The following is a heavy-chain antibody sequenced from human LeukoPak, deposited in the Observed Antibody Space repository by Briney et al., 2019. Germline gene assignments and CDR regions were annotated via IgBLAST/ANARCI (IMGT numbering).Heavy chain of an antibody. CDR2: IYHSGST. CDR1: GGSISSGGYY. CDR3: VREVFAATGDNWFDP. D-gene: IGHD2-15*01. Sequence: SETLSLTCTVSGGSISSGGYYWSWIRQPPGKGLEWIGYIYHSGSTYYNPSLKSRVTISVDTSKNQLSLKLSSVTAADTAVYYCVREVFAATGDNWFDPWGQGTLVTVSS. V-gene: IGHV4-30-2*05. J-gene: IGHJ5*02.